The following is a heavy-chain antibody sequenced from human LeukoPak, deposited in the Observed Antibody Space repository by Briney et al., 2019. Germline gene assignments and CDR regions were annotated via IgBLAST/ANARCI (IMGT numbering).Heavy chain of an antibody. CDR3: AKEPNYCSSTSCYSGYYYGMDV. D-gene: IGHD2-2*01. CDR2: ISYDGVIK. J-gene: IGHJ6*02. Sequence: PGGSLRLSCAASRFTFSSYGMHWVRQAPGKGLEWVAVISYDGVIKYYADSVKGRFTISRDNSKNTLYLQMNSLRAEDTAVYYCAKEPNYCSSTSCYSGYYYGMDVWGQGTTVTVSS. V-gene: IGHV3-30*18. CDR1: RFTFSSYG.